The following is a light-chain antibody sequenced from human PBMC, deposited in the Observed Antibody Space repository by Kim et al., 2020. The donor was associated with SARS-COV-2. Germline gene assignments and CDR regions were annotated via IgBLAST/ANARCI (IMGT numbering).Light chain of an antibody. CDR3: QGWDRSSDHWV. V-gene: IGLV3-21*04. Sequence: SYELTQPPSVSVAPGKTARITCGGNNIGSKSVHWYQQKPGQAPVLVIYYDSDRPSGIPERFSGSNSGNTATLTISRVEAGEEADYYCQGWDRSSDHWVFG. CDR2: YDS. CDR1: NIGSKS. J-gene: IGLJ3*02.